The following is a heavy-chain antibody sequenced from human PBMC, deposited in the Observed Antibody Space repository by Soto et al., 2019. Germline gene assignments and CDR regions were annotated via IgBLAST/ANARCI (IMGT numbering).Heavy chain of an antibody. J-gene: IGHJ6*02. D-gene: IGHD3-16*01. V-gene: IGHV4-4*02. CDR1: GGPITTTTW. CDR3: ATQTISYTWGV. Sequence: QVQLQESGPGLVKPSETLSLTCAVSGGPITTTTWWAWVRLPPGKGLEWIGELHHDGTTNYNPSLERRITISLDKSNNHFSLKLTSVTAADTAIYYCATQTISYTWGVWGRGTTVTVSS. CDR2: LHHDGTT.